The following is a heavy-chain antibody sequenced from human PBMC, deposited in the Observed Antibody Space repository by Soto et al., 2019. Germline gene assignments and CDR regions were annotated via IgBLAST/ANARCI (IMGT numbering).Heavy chain of an antibody. J-gene: IGHJ3*02. Sequence: EVQLVESGGGLVQPGGSLRLSCAASGFTFGRHWMYWIRQTPGEGLVSISRVNPEATITDYADSVRGRFTISRDNAKSTLYLEMHSLTAEDTGVYYCARPKGAAYSAFDIWGQGTKVTVSS. CDR1: GFTFGRHW. V-gene: IGHV3-74*01. CDR2: VNPEATIT. D-gene: IGHD2-21*01. CDR3: ARPKGAAYSAFDI.